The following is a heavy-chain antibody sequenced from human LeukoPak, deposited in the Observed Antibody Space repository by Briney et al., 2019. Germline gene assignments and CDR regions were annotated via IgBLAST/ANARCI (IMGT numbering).Heavy chain of an antibody. CDR2: MNPNSGNT. J-gene: IGHJ5*02. D-gene: IGHD2-15*01. CDR1: GYTFTSYD. V-gene: IGHV1-8*01. CDR3: ARVSGYCSGGSCYYWFDP. Sequence: ASVKVCCKASGYTFTSYDINWVRQATGQGLEWMGWMNPNSGNTGYAQKFQGRVTMTRNTSISTAYMELSSLRSEDTAVYYCARVSGYCSGGSCYYWFDPWGQGTLVTVSS.